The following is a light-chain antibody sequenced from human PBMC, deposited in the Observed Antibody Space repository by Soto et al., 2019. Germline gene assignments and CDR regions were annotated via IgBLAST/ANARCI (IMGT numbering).Light chain of an antibody. CDR2: EVS. V-gene: IGLV2-8*01. J-gene: IGLJ3*02. CDR3: SSYAGSNNFWV. Sequence: QSALTQPPSASGSPGQSVTISCTGTSSDVGGYNYVSWYQQHPGKAPKLMIYEVSKRPSGVPDRFSGSKSGNTASLTVSGLQADDEADYYGSSYAGSNNFWVFGGGTKLTVL. CDR1: SSDVGGYNY.